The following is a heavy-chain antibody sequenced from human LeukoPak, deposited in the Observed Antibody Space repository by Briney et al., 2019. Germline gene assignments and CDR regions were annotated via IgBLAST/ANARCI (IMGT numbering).Heavy chain of an antibody. D-gene: IGHD3-10*01. Sequence: ASVKVSCKASGYTFTSYGISWVRQASGQGLEWMGWISAYNGNTNYAQKLQGRVTMTRDTFISTVYMDLSRLRSDDTAVYYCARELWFGEFYFDYWGQGTLVTVSS. J-gene: IGHJ4*02. CDR2: ISAYNGNT. CDR1: GYTFTSYG. CDR3: ARELWFGEFYFDY. V-gene: IGHV1-18*01.